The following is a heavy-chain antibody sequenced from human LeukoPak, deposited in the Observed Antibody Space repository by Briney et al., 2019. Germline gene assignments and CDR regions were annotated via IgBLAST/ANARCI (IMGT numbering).Heavy chain of an antibody. V-gene: IGHV1-69*06. Sequence: ASVKVSCKASGGTFSSYAISWVRQAPGQGLEWMGGIIPIFGTPNYAQKFQGRVTITADKSTSTAYMELSSLRSEDTAVYYCARGYCSSTSCYIEDNWFDPWGQGTLVTVSS. J-gene: IGHJ5*02. CDR3: ARGYCSSTSCYIEDNWFDP. D-gene: IGHD2-2*02. CDR1: GGTFSSYA. CDR2: IIPIFGTP.